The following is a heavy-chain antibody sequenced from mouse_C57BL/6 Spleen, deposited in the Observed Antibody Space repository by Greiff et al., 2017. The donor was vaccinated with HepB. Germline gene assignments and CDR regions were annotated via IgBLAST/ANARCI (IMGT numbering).Heavy chain of an antibody. CDR3: ARDRHYFDV. J-gene: IGHJ1*03. Sequence: EVMLVESGGGLVQSGRSLRLSCATSGFTFSDFYMEWVRQAPGKGLEWIAASRNKANDYTTEYSASVKGRFIVSRDTSQSILYLQMNALRAEDTAIYYCARDRHYFDVWGTGTTVTVSS. V-gene: IGHV7-1*01. CDR2: SRNKANDYTT. CDR1: GFTFSDFY.